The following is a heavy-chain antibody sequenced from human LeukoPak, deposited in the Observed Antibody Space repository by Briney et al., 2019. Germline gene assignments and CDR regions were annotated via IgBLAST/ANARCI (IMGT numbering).Heavy chain of an antibody. CDR1: GGSISSYY. Sequence: PSETLSLTCTVSGGSISSYYWNWIRQPPGKGLEWIGYIYYTGSTNYNPSLKSRVTISLDTSKNQFSLKLSSVTAADTAVYYCARSSGYSYGNFDYWGQETLVTVSS. CDR3: ARSSGYSYGNFDY. V-gene: IGHV4-59*01. CDR2: IYYTGST. J-gene: IGHJ4*02. D-gene: IGHD5-18*01.